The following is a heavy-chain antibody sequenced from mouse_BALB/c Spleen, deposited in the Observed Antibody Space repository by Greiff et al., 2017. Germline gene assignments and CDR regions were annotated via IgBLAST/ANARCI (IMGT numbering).Heavy chain of an antibody. CDR2: ISDGGSYT. D-gene: IGHD2-14*01. Sequence: EVQLVESGGGLVKPGGSLKLSCAASGFTFSDYYMYWVRQTPEKRLEWVATISDGGSYTYYPDSVKGRFTISRDNAKNNLYLQMSSLKSEDTAMYYCARGGRYDAAWFAYWGQGTLVTVSA. CDR1: GFTFSDYY. V-gene: IGHV5-4*02. J-gene: IGHJ3*01. CDR3: ARGGRYDAAWFAY.